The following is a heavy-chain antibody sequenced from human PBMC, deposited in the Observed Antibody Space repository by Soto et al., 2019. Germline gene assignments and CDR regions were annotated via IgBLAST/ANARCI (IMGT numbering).Heavy chain of an antibody. J-gene: IGHJ4*02. CDR3: AKTITTIGVSSTGRGALLDN. D-gene: IGHD3-3*01. Sequence: QVQLVESGGGVVQPGRSLRLSCAASGFPFSVFGMHWVRQAPCKGLEWVAVISNDGNSEHYADSVKGRFTISRDNSKNTFYLQMNSLSVEDTAVYYCAKTITTIGVSSTGRGALLDNWGQGILVSVSS. CDR2: ISNDGNSE. V-gene: IGHV3-30*18. CDR1: GFPFSVFG.